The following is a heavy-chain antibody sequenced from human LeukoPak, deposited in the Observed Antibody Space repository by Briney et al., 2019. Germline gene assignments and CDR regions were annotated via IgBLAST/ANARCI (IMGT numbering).Heavy chain of an antibody. Sequence: SETLSLTCTVSGGSISSYYWSWIRQPPGKGLEWIGYIYYSGSTNYNPSLKSRVTISVDTSKNQFSLKLSSVTAADTAVYYCARNPNSFWSGYVDYWGQGTLVTVSS. J-gene: IGHJ4*02. CDR1: GGSISSYY. CDR3: ARNPNSFWSGYVDY. D-gene: IGHD3-3*01. V-gene: IGHV4-59*08. CDR2: IYYSGST.